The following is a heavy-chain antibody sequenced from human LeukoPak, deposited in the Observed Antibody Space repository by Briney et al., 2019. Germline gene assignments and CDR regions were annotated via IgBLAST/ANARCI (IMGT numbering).Heavy chain of an antibody. Sequence: SQTLSLTCTVSGGSISSGDYYWSWIRQPPGKGLEWIGYIYYSGSTYYNPSLKSRVTISVDTSKNQFSLKLSSVTAADTAVYYCARLLGPSFRRGYISAPLDYWGQGTLVTVSS. CDR1: GGSISSGDYY. D-gene: IGHD5-18*01. J-gene: IGHJ4*02. CDR3: ARLLGPSFRRGYISAPLDY. CDR2: IYYSGST. V-gene: IGHV4-30-4*01.